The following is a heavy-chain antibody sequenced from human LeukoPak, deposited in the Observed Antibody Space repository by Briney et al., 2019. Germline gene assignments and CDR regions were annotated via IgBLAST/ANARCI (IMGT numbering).Heavy chain of an antibody. Sequence: TGGSLRLSCAASGFTFSSYGMHWVRQAPGKGLEWVAFIRYDGSNKYYADSVKGRFTISKDNSKNTLYLQMNSLRAEDTAVYYCARGSSVGASLFDYWGQGTLVTVSS. CDR1: GFTFSSYG. J-gene: IGHJ4*02. CDR3: ARGSSVGASLFDY. CDR2: IRYDGSNK. D-gene: IGHD1-26*01. V-gene: IGHV3-30*02.